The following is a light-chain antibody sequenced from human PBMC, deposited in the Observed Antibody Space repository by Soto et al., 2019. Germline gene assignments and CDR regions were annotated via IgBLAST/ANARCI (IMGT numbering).Light chain of an antibody. CDR2: STS. J-gene: IGLJ2*01. Sequence: QAVVTQEPSFSVSPGRTVTLTCGLSSGSVSTSYYPSWYQQTPGQAPRTLIYSTSTRSSGVPDRFSGSILGNKAALTITGAQADDESDYFCVLYMGNGISVFGGGTQLTVL. CDR1: SGSVSTSYY. CDR3: VLYMGNGISV. V-gene: IGLV8-61*01.